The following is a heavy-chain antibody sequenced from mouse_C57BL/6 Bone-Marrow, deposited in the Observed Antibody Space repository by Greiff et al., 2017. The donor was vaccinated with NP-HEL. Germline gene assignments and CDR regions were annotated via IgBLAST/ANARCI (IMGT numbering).Heavy chain of an antibody. CDR2: IDPNSGGT. D-gene: IGHD2-3*01. Sequence: QVQLQQPGAELVKPGASVKLSCKASGYTFTSYWMHWVKQRPGRGLEWIRRIDPNSGGTKYNEKFKSKATLTVDKPSSTAYMQLSSLTSEDSAVYYCARSYDGYYWAMDYWGQGTSVTVSS. CDR3: ARSYDGYYWAMDY. CDR1: GYTFTSYW. J-gene: IGHJ4*01. V-gene: IGHV1-72*01.